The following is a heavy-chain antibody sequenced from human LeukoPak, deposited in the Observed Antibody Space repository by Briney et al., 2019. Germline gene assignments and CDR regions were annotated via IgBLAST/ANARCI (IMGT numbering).Heavy chain of an antibody. CDR2: IYHSGST. Sequence: SETLSLTCAVSGGSISSSNWWSWVRQPPGKGLEWIGEIYHSGSTNYNPSLKSRVTISVDKSKNQFSLKLSSVTAADTAVYYCARVMGATRYNWFDPWGQGTLVTVSS. J-gene: IGHJ5*02. D-gene: IGHD5-24*01. V-gene: IGHV4-4*02. CDR3: ARVMGATRYNWFDP. CDR1: GGSISSSNW.